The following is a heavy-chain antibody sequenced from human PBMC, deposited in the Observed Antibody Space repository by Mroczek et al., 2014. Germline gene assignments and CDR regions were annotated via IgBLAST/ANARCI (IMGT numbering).Heavy chain of an antibody. CDR1: GGSISSYY. Sequence: QVQLQESGPGLVKPSETLSLTCTVSGGSISSYYWSWIRQPPGKGLEWIGYIYYSGSTNYNPSLKSRVTISVDTSKNQFSLKLSSVTAADTAVYYCARGGITGTRREAFDIWGQGTMVTVSS. CDR3: ARGGITGTRREAFDI. J-gene: IGHJ3*02. D-gene: IGHD1-7*01. V-gene: IGHV4-59*01. CDR2: IYYSGST.